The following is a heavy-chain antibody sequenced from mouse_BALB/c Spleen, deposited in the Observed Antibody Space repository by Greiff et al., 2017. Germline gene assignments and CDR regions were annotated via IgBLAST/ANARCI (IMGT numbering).Heavy chain of an antibody. CDR2: IWAGGST. J-gene: IGHJ3*01. CDR1: GFSLTSYG. D-gene: IGHD2-1*01. CDR3: ARDPYGNYAWFDY. V-gene: IGHV2-9*02. Sequence: VMLVESGPGLVAPSQSLSITCTVSGFSLTSYGVHWVRQPPGKGLEWLGVIWAGGSTNYNSALMSRLSISKDNSKSQVFLKMNSLQTDDTAMYYCARDPYGNYAWFDYWGQGTLVTVSA.